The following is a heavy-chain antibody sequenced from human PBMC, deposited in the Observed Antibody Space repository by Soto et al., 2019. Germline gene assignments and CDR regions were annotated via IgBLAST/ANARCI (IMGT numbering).Heavy chain of an antibody. CDR1: GFTFSDYY. D-gene: IGHD5-18*01. J-gene: IGHJ4*02. V-gene: IGHV3-11*06. CDR2: ISSTISYT. CDR3: ARYIYGYVDY. Sequence: GGSLRLSCAASGFTFSDYYMSWIRQAPGKGLEWVSYISSTISYTHYADSVKGRFTISRDNAKNSLYLQMNSLRAEDTAVYYCARYIYGYVDYWGQGTLVTSPQ.